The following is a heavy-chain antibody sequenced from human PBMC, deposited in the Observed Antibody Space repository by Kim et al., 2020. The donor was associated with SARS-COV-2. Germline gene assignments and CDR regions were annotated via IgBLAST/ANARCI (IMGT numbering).Heavy chain of an antibody. V-gene: IGHV3-74*01. Sequence: GGSLRLSCAASGFTFSSYWMHWVRQAPGKGLVWVSRINRDGSGTSYADSVKGRFTISRDNAQSTLYLQMNSLRAEDTAVYYCARDLEPHSNYYFYGMYV. D-gene: IGHD3-3*01. CDR2: INRDGSGT. J-gene: IGHJ6*01. CDR3: ARDLEPHSNYYFYGMYV. CDR1: GFTFSSYW.